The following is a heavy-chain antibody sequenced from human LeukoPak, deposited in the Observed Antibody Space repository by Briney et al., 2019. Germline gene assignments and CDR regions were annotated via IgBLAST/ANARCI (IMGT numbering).Heavy chain of an antibody. D-gene: IGHD3-10*01. V-gene: IGHV4-38-2*02. CDR1: GYSISSGYY. CDR3: AREPTNYFGSGSYSGVDP. CDR2: IYHSGST. J-gene: IGHJ5*02. Sequence: SETLSLTCTVSGYSISSGYYWGWIRQPPGKGLEWIGNIYHSGSTYYNPSLKSRVTISVDTSKNQFSLKLSSVTAADTAVYYCAREPTNYFGSGSYSGVDPWGQGTLVTVSS.